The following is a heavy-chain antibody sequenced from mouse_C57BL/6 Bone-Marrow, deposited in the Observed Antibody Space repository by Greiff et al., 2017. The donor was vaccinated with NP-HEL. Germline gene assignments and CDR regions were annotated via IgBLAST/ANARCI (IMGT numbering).Heavy chain of an antibody. D-gene: IGHD2-5*01. CDR2: ISDGGSYT. J-gene: IGHJ1*03. Sequence: EVQVVESGGGLVKPGGSLKLSCAASGFTFSSYAMSWVRQTPEKRLEWVATISDGGSYTYYPDNVKGRFTISRDNAKNNLSLQMSHLKSEDTAMYYCARDLHYSNYDWYFDVWGTGTTVTVSS. CDR3: ARDLHYSNYDWYFDV. V-gene: IGHV5-4*01. CDR1: GFTFSSYA.